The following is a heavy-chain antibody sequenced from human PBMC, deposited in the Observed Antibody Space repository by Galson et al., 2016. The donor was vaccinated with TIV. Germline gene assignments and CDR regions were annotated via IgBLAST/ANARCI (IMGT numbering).Heavy chain of an antibody. CDR2: ISFDGGDK. CDR3: ARSRDGYNTLDY. V-gene: IGHV3-30*03. J-gene: IGHJ4*02. D-gene: IGHD5-24*01. CDR1: GFTFGSYG. Sequence: SLRLSCAASGFTFGSYGLHWVHQAPGKGLEWVAIISFDGGDKYYADSVRGRFTISRANSKNTLYLQMSGLRTDDTAVYYCARSRDGYNTLDYWGQGTLVTVSS.